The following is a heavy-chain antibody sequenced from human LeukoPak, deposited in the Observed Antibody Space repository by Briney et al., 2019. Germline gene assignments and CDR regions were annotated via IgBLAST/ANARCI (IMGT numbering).Heavy chain of an antibody. Sequence: PGGSLRLSCAASGFTFSNAWMSWVRQAPGKGLEWVSVIYSGGNTYYADSVKGRFTFARDISKNTLYLQMNSLRVEDTAVYYCARMVTGWPNWIDPWGQGTLVTVSS. CDR2: IYSGGNT. CDR1: GFTFSNAW. J-gene: IGHJ5*02. D-gene: IGHD6-19*01. V-gene: IGHV3-66*01. CDR3: ARMVTGWPNWIDP.